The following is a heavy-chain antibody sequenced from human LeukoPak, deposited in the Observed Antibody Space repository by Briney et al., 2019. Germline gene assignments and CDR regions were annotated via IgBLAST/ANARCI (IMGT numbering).Heavy chain of an antibody. CDR2: INPNSGGT. V-gene: IGHV1-2*06. CDR1: GYTLTAYY. Sequence: GASAKVSCKASGYTLTAYYLHWVRQAPGQGLEWMGRINPNSGGTTYAQKFQGRVTMTRDTSIGTAYMELSSLRSDDTAVYYCARPYYESSGLYVDAFDIWGQGTMVTVSS. CDR3: ARPYYESSGLYVDAFDI. J-gene: IGHJ3*02. D-gene: IGHD3-22*01.